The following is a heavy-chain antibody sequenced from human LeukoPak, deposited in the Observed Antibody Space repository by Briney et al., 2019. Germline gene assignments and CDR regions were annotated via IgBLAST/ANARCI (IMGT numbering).Heavy chain of an antibody. J-gene: IGHJ5*02. D-gene: IGHD4-17*01. CDR3: ARDAHTTTSNWLDP. CDR1: GFTLNQYW. Sequence: GGSLRLSCEASGFTLNQYWMQWVRQAPGKGLVWVSRITGDGSDIAYADSVKGRFTVSRDDAKNTLFLQMTSLRVEDTAIYYCARDAHTTTSNWLDPWGQGTLVTVSS. V-gene: IGHV3-74*01. CDR2: ITGDGSDI.